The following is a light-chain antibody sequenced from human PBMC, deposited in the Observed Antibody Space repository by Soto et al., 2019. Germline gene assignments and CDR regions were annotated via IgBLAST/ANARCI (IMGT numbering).Light chain of an antibody. CDR3: SSYTSSSTPLYV. J-gene: IGLJ1*01. CDR1: SSDVGGYNY. V-gene: IGLV2-14*01. Sequence: QSALTQPASVSGSPGQSITISCTGTSSDVGGYNYVSWYQQHPGKAPKLMIYDVSNRPSGVSNRFSGSKSGNTASLTISGLQAEDVADYYCSSYTSSSTPLYVFGTGTKLTVL. CDR2: DVS.